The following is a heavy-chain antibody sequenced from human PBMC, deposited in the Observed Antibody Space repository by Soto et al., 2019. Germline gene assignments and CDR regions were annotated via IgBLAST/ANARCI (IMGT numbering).Heavy chain of an antibody. Sequence: PSETLSLTCTVSGGSVSSGNYYWSWLRQPPGKGLEWIGYGYYTGSTNSTPSLKSGVTISLDTSKNQYSLKLSSVTAADTAFNYFARRAYSTCWDNWPFPWGQGTLVTVSS. J-gene: IGHJ5*02. CDR2: GYYTGST. CDR3: ARRAYSTCWDNWPFP. CDR1: GGSVSSGNYY. D-gene: IGHD6-19*01. V-gene: IGHV4-61*01.